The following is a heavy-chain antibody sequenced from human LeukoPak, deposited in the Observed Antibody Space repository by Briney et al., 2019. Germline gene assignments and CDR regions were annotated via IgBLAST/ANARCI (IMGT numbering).Heavy chain of an antibody. CDR3: AREPPAYCGADCYALGY. V-gene: IGHV1-2*02. D-gene: IGHD2-21*02. J-gene: IGHJ4*02. Sequence: ASVKVSCKASGYTFTSYGISWVRQAPGQGPEWMGWINLHSGGTNYARNFQGRVTMTRDTSITTAYMELSGLTSDDTATYYCAREPPAYCGADCYALGYWGQGALVTVSS. CDR1: GYTFTSYG. CDR2: INLHSGGT.